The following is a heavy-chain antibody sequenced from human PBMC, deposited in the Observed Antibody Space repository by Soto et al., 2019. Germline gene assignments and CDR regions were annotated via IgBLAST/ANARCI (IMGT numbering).Heavy chain of an antibody. D-gene: IGHD1-26*01. CDR1: GFTFTGNW. CDR3: ATVGTGSYNWFDP. J-gene: IGHJ5*02. CDR2: INRDGTAT. V-gene: IGHV3-74*01. Sequence: EVQLVESGGGLVQPGGSLRLSCAASGFTFTGNWMHWVRQGPGKGLVWVARINRDGTATTYADSVTGRFTISSDNSKNTLYLQMNSLGAEDTAVYYCATVGTGSYNWFDPWGQGTMVTVSS.